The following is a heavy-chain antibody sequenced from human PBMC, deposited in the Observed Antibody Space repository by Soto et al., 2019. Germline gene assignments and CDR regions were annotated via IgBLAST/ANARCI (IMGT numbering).Heavy chain of an antibody. V-gene: IGHV4-31*03. CDR3: ARGGNDMITFGGVIVPYFDY. CDR1: GGSISSGGYY. CDR2: IYYSGST. J-gene: IGHJ4*02. D-gene: IGHD3-16*02. Sequence: QVQLQESGPGLVKPSQTLSLTCTVSGGSISSGGYYWSWIRQHPGKGLEWIGYIYYSGSTYYNPSLKSRVTRSVDTSKNQFSLKLSSVTAADTAVYYCARGGNDMITFGGVIVPYFDYWGQGTLVTVSS.